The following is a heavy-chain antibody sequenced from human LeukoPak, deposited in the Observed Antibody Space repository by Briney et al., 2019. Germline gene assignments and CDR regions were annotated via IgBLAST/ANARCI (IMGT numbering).Heavy chain of an antibody. CDR3: ARGRIMITFGGVIIDY. CDR1: GGSISSGPHY. V-gene: IGHV4-39*07. J-gene: IGHJ4*02. Sequence: PSETLSLTCTVSGGSISSGPHYWGWIRQSPGKGLEWIGSIYYSGSTDYNPSLKSRVTISVDTSKNQISLKLSSVTAADTAVYYCARGRIMITFGGVIIDYWGQGTLVTVSS. D-gene: IGHD3-16*02. CDR2: IYYSGST.